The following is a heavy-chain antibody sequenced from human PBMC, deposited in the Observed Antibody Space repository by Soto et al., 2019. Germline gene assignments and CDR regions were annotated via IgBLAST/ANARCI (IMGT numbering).Heavy chain of an antibody. V-gene: IGHV3-23*01. Sequence: GSLRLSCAASGFTFSSYAMSWVRQAPGKGLEWVSAISGSGGSTYDADSVKGRFTISRDNSKNTLYLQMNSLRAEDTAVYYCAKVTHSYNWNVRNWFDPWGQGTLVTVSS. CDR3: AKVTHSYNWNVRNWFDP. J-gene: IGHJ5*02. CDR1: GFTFSSYA. CDR2: ISGSGGST. D-gene: IGHD1-20*01.